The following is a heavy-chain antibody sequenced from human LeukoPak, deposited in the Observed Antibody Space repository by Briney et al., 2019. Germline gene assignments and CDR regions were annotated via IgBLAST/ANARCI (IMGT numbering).Heavy chain of an antibody. J-gene: IGHJ4*02. CDR3: AKYAGXVVXAATGVGYYFDY. D-gene: IGHD2-15*01. Sequence: GGSLRLSCAASGFTFSSYAMSWVRQAPGKGLEWVSAISGSGGSTYYADSVKGRFTIARDNSKNTLYLQMNSLRADDTAVYYCAKYAGXVVXAATGVGYYFDYWGQGTLVTVSS. V-gene: IGHV3-23*01. CDR1: GFTFSSYA. CDR2: ISGSGGST.